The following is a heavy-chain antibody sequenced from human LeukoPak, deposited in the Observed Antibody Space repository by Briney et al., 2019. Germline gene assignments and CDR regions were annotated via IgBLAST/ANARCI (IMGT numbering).Heavy chain of an antibody. CDR2: ISAYNGNT. CDR3: ARDPVGSSSSYYFDY. CDR1: GYTFTSYG. Sequence: GASVRVSCKASGYTFTSYGISWVRQAPGQGLEWMGWISAYNGNTNYAQKLQGRVTMTTDTSTSTAYMELSSLRSEDTAVYYCARDPVGSSSSYYFDYWGQGTLVTVSS. D-gene: IGHD6-6*01. J-gene: IGHJ4*02. V-gene: IGHV1-18*01.